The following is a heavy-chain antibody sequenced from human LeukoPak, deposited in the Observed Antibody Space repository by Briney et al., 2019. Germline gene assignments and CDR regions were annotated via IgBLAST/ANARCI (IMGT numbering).Heavy chain of an antibody. V-gene: IGHV3-23*01. J-gene: IGHJ4*02. CDR3: ARDPGAYSNYGFDY. Sequence: GGSLRLSCAASGFTFSSYAMSWVRQAPGKGLEWVSAISGSGGSTYYADSVKGRFTISRDNAKNTVYLQMNSLRAEDTAVYYCARDPGAYSNYGFDYWGQGTLVTVSS. D-gene: IGHD4-11*01. CDR1: GFTFSSYA. CDR2: ISGSGGST.